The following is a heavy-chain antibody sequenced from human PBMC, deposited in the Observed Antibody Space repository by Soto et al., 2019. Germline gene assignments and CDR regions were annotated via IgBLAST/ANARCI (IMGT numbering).Heavy chain of an antibody. CDR3: ARGPNWGYRFDS. CDR1: GGTFSGHA. D-gene: IGHD7-27*01. J-gene: IGHJ4*02. Sequence: QVQLVQSGAEVKKPGSSVKVSCEASGGTFSGHAISWVRQAPGQGPEWMGGLIPLFGTTQHAQNFQDRFTITADKSTSTAYMERTSLRFADTAIAYCARGPNWGYRFDSWGAGTLVTVSS. CDR2: LIPLFGTT. V-gene: IGHV1-69*06.